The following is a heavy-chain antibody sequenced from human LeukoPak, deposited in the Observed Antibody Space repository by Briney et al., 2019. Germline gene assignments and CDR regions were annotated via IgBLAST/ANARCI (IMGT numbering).Heavy chain of an antibody. Sequence: PSETLSLTCTVSGGSISSSSYYWGWIRQPPGKGLEWIGYIYYSGSTNYNPSLKSRVTISVDTSKNQFSLKLSSVTAADTAVYYCARADQLWLGAYYYYYMDVWGKGTTVTVSS. J-gene: IGHJ6*03. V-gene: IGHV4-61*05. D-gene: IGHD5-18*01. CDR1: GGSISSSSYY. CDR3: ARADQLWLGAYYYYYMDV. CDR2: IYYSGST.